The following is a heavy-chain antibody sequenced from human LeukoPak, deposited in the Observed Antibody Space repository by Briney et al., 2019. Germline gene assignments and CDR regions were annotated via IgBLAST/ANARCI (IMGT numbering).Heavy chain of an antibody. CDR2: VTGGGGTT. CDR1: GFTFRSYA. V-gene: IGHV3-23*01. CDR3: AKDSTLVGYTSGWSSNSFDH. Sequence: GGSLRLSCAASGFTFRSYAMSWVRQAPGKGLEWVSTVTGGGGTTYYAGSVKGRFTISRDNSKNTVYLQLNSLRADDTAVYYCAKDSTLVGYTSGWSSNSFDHWGQGTLVTVSS. J-gene: IGHJ4*02. D-gene: IGHD6-19*01.